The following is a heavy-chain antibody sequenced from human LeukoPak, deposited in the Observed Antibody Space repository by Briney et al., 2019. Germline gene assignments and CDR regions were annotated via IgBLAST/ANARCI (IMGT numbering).Heavy chain of an antibody. CDR2: IGTSSSPI. D-gene: IGHD3-3*01. Sequence: GGSLRLSCAASGFAFSSYSMNWVRQAPGKGLEWVSYIGTSSSPIYYGDSVKGRFTISRDNDKKSIYLQMNSLRDEDTAVYYCVRDQFFSFDYWGQGTLVTVSS. CDR1: GFAFSSYS. V-gene: IGHV3-48*02. J-gene: IGHJ4*02. CDR3: VRDQFFSFDY.